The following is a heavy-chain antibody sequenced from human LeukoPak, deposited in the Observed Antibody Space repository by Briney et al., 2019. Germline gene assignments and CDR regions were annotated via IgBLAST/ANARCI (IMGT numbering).Heavy chain of an antibody. CDR3: AKDTASSWWYFDL. Sequence: TGGSLRLSCAASGFTFSSYAMSWVRQAPGKGLEWVSAIGGSGGSTYYADSVKGRFTISRDNSKNTLYLQMNSLRAEDTAVYYCAKDTASSWWYFDLWGQGTLVTVSS. V-gene: IGHV3-23*01. CDR1: GFTFSSYA. J-gene: IGHJ2*01. D-gene: IGHD5-18*01. CDR2: IGGSGGST.